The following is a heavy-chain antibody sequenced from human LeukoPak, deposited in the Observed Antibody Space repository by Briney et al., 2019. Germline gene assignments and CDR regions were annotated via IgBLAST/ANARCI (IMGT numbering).Heavy chain of an antibody. J-gene: IGHJ4*02. Sequence: GGSLRLSCAASGFTFSSYSMNWDRQAPGKGLKWVSYISTNSATIYYADSVRGRFTISRDNPKNSLFLQMNSLRAEDTAVYYCARVYSSGTDYWGQGTLVTVSS. D-gene: IGHD3-10*01. CDR3: ARVYSSGTDY. V-gene: IGHV3-48*04. CDR1: GFTFSSYS. CDR2: ISTNSATI.